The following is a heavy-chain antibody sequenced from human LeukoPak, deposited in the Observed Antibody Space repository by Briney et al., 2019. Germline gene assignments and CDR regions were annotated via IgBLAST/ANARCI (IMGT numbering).Heavy chain of an antibody. Sequence: GGSLRLSCAASGFTFSDYYMSWIRQAPGKGLEWVSYISSSGSTIYYADSVKGRFTISRDNAKNSLYLQMNSLRAEDTAVYYCAKPLTRYSYGQDPLDYWGQGTLVTVSS. V-gene: IGHV3-11*01. CDR3: AKPLTRYSYGQDPLDY. CDR2: ISSSGSTI. D-gene: IGHD5-18*01. CDR1: GFTFSDYY. J-gene: IGHJ4*02.